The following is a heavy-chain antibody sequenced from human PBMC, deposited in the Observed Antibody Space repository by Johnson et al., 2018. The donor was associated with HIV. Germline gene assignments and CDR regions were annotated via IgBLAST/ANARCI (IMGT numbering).Heavy chain of an antibody. CDR1: GFTFSSYA. Sequence: QVQLVESGGGVVQPGRSLRLSCAASGFTFSSYAMHWVRQAPGKGLEWVAVISYDGSNKYYADSVKGRFTISRDNSKNTLYLQMNSLRAEDTAVYYCARDRLYSSGAFDIWGQGTMVTVSS. CDR3: ARDRLYSSGAFDI. D-gene: IGHD6-19*01. J-gene: IGHJ3*02. V-gene: IGHV3-30-3*01. CDR2: ISYDGSNK.